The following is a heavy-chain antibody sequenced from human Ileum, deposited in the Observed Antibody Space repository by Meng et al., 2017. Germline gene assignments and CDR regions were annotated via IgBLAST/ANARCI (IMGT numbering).Heavy chain of an antibody. Sequence: VTLQPAGPGLVKPSQTLSLTCAVSGGSVSSNIAAWNWIRQSPLRGLEWLGRTYYRSKWYSEYAVSVKSRISITPDTSKNQFSLQMNSVTPEDAAVYYCASGSGSLDYWGPGTLVTVSS. CDR3: ASGSGSLDY. D-gene: IGHD3-3*01. J-gene: IGHJ4*02. V-gene: IGHV6-1*01. CDR1: GGSVSSNIAA. CDR2: TYYRSKWYS.